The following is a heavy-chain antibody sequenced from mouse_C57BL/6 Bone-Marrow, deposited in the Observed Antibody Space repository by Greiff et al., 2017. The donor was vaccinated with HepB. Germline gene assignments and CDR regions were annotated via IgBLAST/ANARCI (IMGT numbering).Heavy chain of an antibody. D-gene: IGHD1-1*01. CDR1: GFNIKDYY. J-gene: IGHJ2*01. CDR2: IDPEAGET. V-gene: IGHV14-2*01. Sequence: EVHLVESGAELVKPGASVKLSCTASGFNIKDYYMHWVKQRTEQGLEWIGRIDPEAGETKYAPKFQGKATITADTSSNTAYLQLSSLTSEDTAVYYCVHYYGSGYWGQGTTLTVSS. CDR3: VHYYGSGY.